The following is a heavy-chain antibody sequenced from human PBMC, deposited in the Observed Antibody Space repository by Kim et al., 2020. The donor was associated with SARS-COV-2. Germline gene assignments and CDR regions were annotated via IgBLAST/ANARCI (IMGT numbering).Heavy chain of an antibody. CDR2: ISYDGTNV. CDR1: GFTFRAYS. Sequence: GGSLRLSCAASGFTFRAYSMHWVRQAPGKGLEWVALISYDGTNVYYADSVRGRFTISRDNSKNTLYLQMNSLRPEDTAVYYCGRDPNMMSVVGTLDYWGQGTLVTVSS. D-gene: IGHD2-15*01. J-gene: IGHJ4*02. V-gene: IGHV3-30*04. CDR3: GRDPNMMSVVGTLDY.